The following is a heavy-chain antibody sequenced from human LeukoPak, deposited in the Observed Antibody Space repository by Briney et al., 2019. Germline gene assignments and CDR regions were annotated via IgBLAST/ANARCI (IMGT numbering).Heavy chain of an antibody. V-gene: IGHV4-30-4*01. Sequence: SETLSLTCTVSGGSISSGDYYWSWIRQPPGKGLEWIGYIYYSGSTYYNPSLKSRVTISVDTSKNQSSLKLSSVTATDTAVYYCARGDYDILTGYYHGFDYWGQGTLVTVSS. CDR1: GGSISSGDYY. D-gene: IGHD3-9*01. J-gene: IGHJ4*02. CDR3: ARGDYDILTGYYHGFDY. CDR2: IYYSGST.